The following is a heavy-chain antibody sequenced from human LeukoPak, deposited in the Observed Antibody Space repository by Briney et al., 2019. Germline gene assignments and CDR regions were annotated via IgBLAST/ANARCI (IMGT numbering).Heavy chain of an antibody. CDR3: AKVLGYCSSTSCYPFDY. CDR1: GFTFSSYG. Sequence: GSLRLSCAASGFTFSSYGMSWVRQAPGKGLEWVSAISGSGGSTYYADSVKGRFTISRDNSKNTLYLQMNSLRAEDTAVYYCAKVLGYCSSTSCYPFDYWGQGTLVTVSS. D-gene: IGHD2-2*01. V-gene: IGHV3-23*01. J-gene: IGHJ4*02. CDR2: ISGSGGST.